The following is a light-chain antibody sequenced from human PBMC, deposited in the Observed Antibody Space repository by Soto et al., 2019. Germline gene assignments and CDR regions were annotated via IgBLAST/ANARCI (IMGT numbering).Light chain of an antibody. CDR3: QQSYNSPQT. CDR1: QTIMTY. CDR2: AAS. Sequence: DIQMTQSPSSLSASVGDEVTITCRASQTIMTYLNWYQLKPGKPPRLLIYAASSLQSVVPSRFSGSGSGTDFTLTISSLQPEDFATYSCQQSYNSPQTFGRGTKVEIK. J-gene: IGKJ1*01. V-gene: IGKV1-39*01.